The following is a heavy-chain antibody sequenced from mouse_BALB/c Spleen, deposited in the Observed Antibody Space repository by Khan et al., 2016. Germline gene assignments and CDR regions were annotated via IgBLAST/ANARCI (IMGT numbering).Heavy chain of an antibody. J-gene: IGHJ4*01. CDR2: IWAGGST. CDR1: GFSLTTYG. D-gene: IGHD1-2*01. V-gene: IGHV2-9*02. CDR3: VRETPCYGYHFYAMDY. Sequence: QGQWKESGPGLVAPSQSLSITCTVSGFSLTTYGVHWVRQPPGKGLEWLGLIWAGGSTSYNSALMSRLSINKDNSKSHVFLKINSLQTDDTTMYYCVRETPCYGYHFYAMDYWGQGTPVTVS.